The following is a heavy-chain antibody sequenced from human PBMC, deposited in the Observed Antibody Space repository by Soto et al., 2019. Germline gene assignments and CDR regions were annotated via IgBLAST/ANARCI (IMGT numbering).Heavy chain of an antibody. CDR1: GYTFTSYW. V-gene: IGHV5-10-1*01. J-gene: IGHJ6*02. Sequence: GEPLKIYWKGSGYTFTSYWITWVRQMPGKGLEWMGRIDPSDSYTNYSPSFQGHVTISADKSITTAYLQWNSLRASDTAMYYCSSSRSRDNYYYGMDVWGQGTTVTVSS. CDR2: IDPSDSYT. CDR3: SSSRSRDNYYYGMDV.